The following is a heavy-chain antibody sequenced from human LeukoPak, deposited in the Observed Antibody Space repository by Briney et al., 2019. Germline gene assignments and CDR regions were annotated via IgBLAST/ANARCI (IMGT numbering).Heavy chain of an antibody. V-gene: IGHV3-23*01. CDR3: ARGAWSSPIDY. Sequence: PGGSLRPSCAASGFTFSSYAMSWIRQAPGKGLEWVSSISPSGDVTFYTDSVKGRFTFFRDNSRNTLSLLMNSLTADDTAVYYCARGAWSSPIDYWGQGTLVTVSS. J-gene: IGHJ4*02. CDR1: GFTFSSYA. D-gene: IGHD2-8*01. CDR2: ISPSGDVT.